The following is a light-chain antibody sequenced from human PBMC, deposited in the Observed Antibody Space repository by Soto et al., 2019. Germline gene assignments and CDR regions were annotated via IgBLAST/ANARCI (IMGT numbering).Light chain of an antibody. CDR2: TNN. CDR1: SSNIGSNT. Sequence: QSVLTQPPSASGTPGQRVTISCSGSSSNIGSNTVNWYQQLPGTAPKLLIYTNNQRPSGVPDRFSGSKSGTSASLVISGLQPEDEADYYCAAWDDSLNGAVFGGGTQLTVL. J-gene: IGLJ7*01. V-gene: IGLV1-44*01. CDR3: AAWDDSLNGAV.